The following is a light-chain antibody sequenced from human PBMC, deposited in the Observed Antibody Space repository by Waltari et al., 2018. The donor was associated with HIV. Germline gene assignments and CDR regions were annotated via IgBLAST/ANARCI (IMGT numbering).Light chain of an antibody. Sequence: QSVFPQPPSVSAAPGQKVTIPCSGNSSTIGNHFVTSYQQVPGAAPYLRIDHNNKRPSGIPDLCSGSRSGTSATLGITGLQTEDEADYYCGTWDRSLSGWTFGGGTSLTVL. J-gene: IGLJ3*02. CDR3: GTWDRSLSGWT. V-gene: IGLV1-51*01. CDR1: SSTIGNHF. CDR2: HNN.